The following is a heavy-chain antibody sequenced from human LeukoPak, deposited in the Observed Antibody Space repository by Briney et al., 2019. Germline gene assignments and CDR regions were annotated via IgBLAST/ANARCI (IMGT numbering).Heavy chain of an antibody. CDR2: IYYSGST. CDR1: GGSISSSSYY. D-gene: IGHD5-12*01. Sequence: SETLSLTCTVSGGSISSSSYYWGWIRQPPGKGLGWIGSIYYSGSTYYNPSLKSRVTISVDTSKNQFSLKLSSVTAADTAVYYCARHEYSGYEYGAFDIWGQGTMVTVSS. CDR3: ARHEYSGYEYGAFDI. J-gene: IGHJ3*02. V-gene: IGHV4-39*01.